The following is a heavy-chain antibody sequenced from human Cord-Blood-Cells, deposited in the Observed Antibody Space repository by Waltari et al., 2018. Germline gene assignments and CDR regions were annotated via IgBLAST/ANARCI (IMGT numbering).Heavy chain of an antibody. CDR2: IYYSGST. J-gene: IGHJ4*02. V-gene: IGHV4-31*03. Sequence: QVQLQESGPGLVKPSQTLSLTCTVSGGSISSGGYYWSWIRQHPGKGLEWIGYIYYSGSTYYNPSLKSRVTRSVDTSKNQFALKLSSVTAADTAVYYWARDRAARPGYYFDYWGQGTLVTVSS. D-gene: IGHD6-6*01. CDR3: ARDRAARPGYYFDY. CDR1: GGSISSGGYY.